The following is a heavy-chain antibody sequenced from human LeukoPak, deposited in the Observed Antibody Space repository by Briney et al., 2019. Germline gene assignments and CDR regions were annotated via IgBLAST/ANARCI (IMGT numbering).Heavy chain of an antibody. CDR1: GFTFKDYG. J-gene: IGHJ6*02. CDR2: INWNGGGT. CDR3: AKHMRATNTYSFFGLDV. Sequence: PGGSLRRSCAATGFTFKDYGMHWVRQPPGKGLEWVSSINWNGGGTDYADSVKGRFTISRDNAKNSLYLQLSSLRPEDSALYYCAKHMRATNTYSFFGLDVWGQGTTVTVSS. V-gene: IGHV3-9*01. D-gene: IGHD1-26*01.